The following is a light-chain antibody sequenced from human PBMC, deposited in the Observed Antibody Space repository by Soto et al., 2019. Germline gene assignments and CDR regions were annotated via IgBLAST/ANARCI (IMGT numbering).Light chain of an antibody. V-gene: IGLV2-14*03. CDR3: SSKTSSSTRLI. J-gene: IGLJ2*01. CDR1: SSDVGGYKY. Sequence: QSALTQPASVSWSPGQSITISCTGTSSDVGGYKYVSWYQQHTGKAPKLLIYDVNDRPSGVSIRFSGSKSGNAASLTISGLQTEDEAIYYCSSKTSSSTRLIFGGGTKLTVL. CDR2: DVN.